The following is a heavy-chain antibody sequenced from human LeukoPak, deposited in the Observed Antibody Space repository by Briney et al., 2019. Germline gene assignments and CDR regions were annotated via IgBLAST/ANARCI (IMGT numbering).Heavy chain of an antibody. D-gene: IGHD2-21*02. CDR2: INSDGSST. Sequence: GGSLRLSCAASGFTFSSYAMSWVRQAPGKGLVWVSRINSDGSSTSYADSVKGRFTISRDNAKNTLYLQMNSLRAEDTAVYYCARVDVGDYYKHFDYWGQGTLVTVSS. V-gene: IGHV3-74*01. J-gene: IGHJ4*02. CDR3: ARVDVGDYYKHFDY. CDR1: GFTFSSYA.